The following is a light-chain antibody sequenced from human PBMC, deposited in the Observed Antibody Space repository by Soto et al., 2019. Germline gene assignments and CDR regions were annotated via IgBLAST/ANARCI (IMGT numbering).Light chain of an antibody. J-gene: IGKJ4*01. CDR2: AAS. V-gene: IGKV1-39*01. CDR3: QQSYRALT. Sequence: EIQMTQSPSSLSASVGDRVTITCRASQSISSYLNWYQQKPGKAPKLLIYAASSLQSGVPSRFSGSGSGTDFTLTISSLQPEDFATYYCQQSYRALTFGGGTKVDIK. CDR1: QSISSY.